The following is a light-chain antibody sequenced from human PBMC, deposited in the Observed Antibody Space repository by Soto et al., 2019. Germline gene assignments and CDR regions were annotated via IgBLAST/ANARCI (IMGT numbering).Light chain of an antibody. V-gene: IGKV3-20*01. Sequence: EVVWTRSPGTVSCSAWERATLACRASPSVSGSNLAWYQQKPGQAPRLVIYGASSRATGIPDRFSGSGSGTDFTLTISGLEPEDFAVYYCQQYGNSFYTLGQGTRLEIK. CDR1: PSVSGSN. CDR2: GAS. J-gene: IGKJ5*01. CDR3: QQYGNSFYT.